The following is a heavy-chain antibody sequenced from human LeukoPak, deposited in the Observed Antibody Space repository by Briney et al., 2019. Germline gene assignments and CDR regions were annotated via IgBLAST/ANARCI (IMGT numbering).Heavy chain of an antibody. CDR1: GFTVSSNF. D-gene: IGHD3-10*01. J-gene: IGHJ3*01. V-gene: IGHV3-53*01. CDR2: IYTAGST. Sequence: QAGGSLRLSCAASGFTVSSNFLSWVRQAPGKGLEWVSVIYTAGSTYYADSVKGRFTMSRDNSKNTVYLQMNSLRAEDTAIYYCVRERPTYGLDAPDVWGHGTMVTVSS. CDR3: VRERPTYGLDAPDV.